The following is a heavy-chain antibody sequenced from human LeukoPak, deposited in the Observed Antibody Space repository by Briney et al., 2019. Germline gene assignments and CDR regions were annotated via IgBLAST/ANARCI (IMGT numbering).Heavy chain of an antibody. CDR3: ARDPEDIVVVPAAIPGSWFDP. CDR2: ISGTGTYI. J-gene: IGHJ5*02. Sequence: GGSLRLSCAASGFTFSSYTMNWVRQAPGKGLEWVSSISGTGTYIYNADSVKGRFTISRDNAKNSLYLQMNSLRAEDTALYYCARDPEDIVVVPAAIPGSWFDPWGQGTLVTVSS. CDR1: GFTFSSYT. D-gene: IGHD2-2*02. V-gene: IGHV3-21*04.